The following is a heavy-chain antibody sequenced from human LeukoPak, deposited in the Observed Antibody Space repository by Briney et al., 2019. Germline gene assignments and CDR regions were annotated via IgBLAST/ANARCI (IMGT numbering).Heavy chain of an antibody. CDR1: GYTFTGYY. CDR3: VAIRGFGELLYPRG. Sequence: GASVKVSCKASGYTFTGYYMHWVRQAPGQGLEWMGWINPNSGGTNYAQKFQGRVTMTRDTSISTAYMELRSLRSDDTAVYYCVAIRGFGELLYPRGWGQGTLVTVSS. V-gene: IGHV1-2*02. CDR2: INPNSGGT. D-gene: IGHD3-10*01. J-gene: IGHJ4*02.